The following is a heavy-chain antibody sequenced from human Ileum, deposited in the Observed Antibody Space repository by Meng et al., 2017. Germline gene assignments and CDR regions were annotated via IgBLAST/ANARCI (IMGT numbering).Heavy chain of an antibody. J-gene: IGHJ4*02. V-gene: IGHV1-3*01. CDR1: GYTFTRYA. Sequence: ASVKVSCKASGYTFTRYAIYWMRQAPGQTLEWMGWINPGNDNTDYSQKFQDRVTITKDTSATTAYMELSSLRSEDTAVYYCVRDWGYCSSVGSCSSRFDYWGQGTLVTVSS. CDR2: INPGNDNT. D-gene: IGHD2-2*01. CDR3: VRDWGYCSSVGSCSSRFDY.